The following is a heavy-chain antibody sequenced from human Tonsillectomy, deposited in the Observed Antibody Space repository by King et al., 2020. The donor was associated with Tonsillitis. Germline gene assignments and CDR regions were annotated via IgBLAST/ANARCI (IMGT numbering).Heavy chain of an antibody. CDR3: SRNAPEVLNAFWSAYTYYYYMDV. V-gene: IGHV4-59*01. D-gene: IGHD3-3*01. CDR1: GGSISSYY. CDR2: LYYSGST. Sequence: VQLQESGPGLVKPSETLSLTCTFSGGSISSYYWSGIRQPPGKGLEWIGYLYYSGSTNYNPYLKMRVTISVDTSRNQFTLELTSVTAADTAVYYFSRNAPEVLNAFWSAYTYYYYMDVWGKGTTVTVSS. J-gene: IGHJ6*03.